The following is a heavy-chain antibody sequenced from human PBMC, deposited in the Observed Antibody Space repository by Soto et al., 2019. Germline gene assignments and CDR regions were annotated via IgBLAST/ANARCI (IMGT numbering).Heavy chain of an antibody. Sequence: QVQLVQSGAEVKKPGSSVKVSCKASGGTFSSYSINWVRQAPGQGLEWMGEIIPIFGTANYAQKFQGRVTITADESTSTAYMELSSLRAEDTAVYYGARDGGRLCGGIDYWGQGTLVTVSS. CDR3: ARDGGRLCGGIDY. CDR1: GGTFSSYS. V-gene: IGHV1-69*01. J-gene: IGHJ4*02. CDR2: IIPIFGTA. D-gene: IGHD1-26*01.